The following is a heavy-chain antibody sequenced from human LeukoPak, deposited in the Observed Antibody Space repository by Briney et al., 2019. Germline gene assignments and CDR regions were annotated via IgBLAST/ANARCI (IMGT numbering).Heavy chain of an antibody. Sequence: PGRSLRLSCAASGFTFDDYAMHWVRQAPGKGLEWVSGISWNSGSIGYADSVKGRFIISRDNAKNSLYLQMNSLRAEDTALYYCAKGPSRVAAAGYFDYWGQGTLVTVSS. J-gene: IGHJ4*02. CDR3: AKGPSRVAAAGYFDY. V-gene: IGHV3-9*01. CDR1: GFTFDDYA. D-gene: IGHD6-13*01. CDR2: ISWNSGSI.